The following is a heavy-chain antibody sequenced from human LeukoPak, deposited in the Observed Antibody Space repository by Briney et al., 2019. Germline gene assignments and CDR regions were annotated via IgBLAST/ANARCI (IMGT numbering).Heavy chain of an antibody. CDR1: GFTFSNSW. V-gene: IGHV3-7*03. CDR2: INGEGSDK. D-gene: IGHD3-22*01. CDR3: ASHTYYYDSSGYLFDY. Sequence: GGSLRLSCAASGFTFSNSWMTWVRQVPGKGLEWVATINGEGSDKYYVDSVKGRFIISRDNAKNSLYLQMNSLRAEDTAVYYCASHTYYYDSSGYLFDYWGQGTLVTVSS. J-gene: IGHJ4*02.